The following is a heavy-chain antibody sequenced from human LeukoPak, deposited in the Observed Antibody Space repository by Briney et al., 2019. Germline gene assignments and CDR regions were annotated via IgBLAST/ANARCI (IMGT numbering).Heavy chain of an antibody. CDR1: GFTFTDYY. Sequence: ASVKVSCKASGFTFTDYYMHWVRLAPGWGLEWMGYINPHSGVTSFPQKFRGRVTLTTDTSISAAYMELSSLISDDTAMYYCVREGITKAFDLWGQGALVTVSS. CDR3: VREGITKAFDL. V-gene: IGHV1-2*02. D-gene: IGHD1-14*01. CDR2: INPHSGVT. J-gene: IGHJ4*02.